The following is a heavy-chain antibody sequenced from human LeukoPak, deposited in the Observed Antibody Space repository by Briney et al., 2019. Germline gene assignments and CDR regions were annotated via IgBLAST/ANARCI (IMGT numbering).Heavy chain of an antibody. Sequence: SETLSLTCAVSGGSISSGGYSWSWIRQPPGKGLEWIGYIYHSGSTYYNPSLKSRVTISVDRSKNQFSLKLSPVTAADTAVYYCARGLGITMVRGVAHYFDYWGQGTLVTVSS. V-gene: IGHV4-30-2*01. J-gene: IGHJ4*02. CDR2: IYHSGST. D-gene: IGHD3-10*01. CDR3: ARGLGITMVRGVAHYFDY. CDR1: GGSISSGGYS.